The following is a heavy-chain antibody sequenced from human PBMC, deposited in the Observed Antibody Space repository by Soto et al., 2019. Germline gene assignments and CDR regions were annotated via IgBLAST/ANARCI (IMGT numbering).Heavy chain of an antibody. CDR2: ISYDGSNK. CDR3: ATDFINDFWSGYSFDY. V-gene: IGHV3-30-3*01. CDR1: GFTFSSYA. J-gene: IGHJ4*02. D-gene: IGHD3-3*01. Sequence: GGLLSLSCAASGFTFSSYAMHWVRQATGKGLEWVAVISYDGSNKYYADSVKGRFTISRDNSKNTLYLQMNSLRAEDTAVYYCATDFINDFWSGYSFDYWGQGTLVTVSS.